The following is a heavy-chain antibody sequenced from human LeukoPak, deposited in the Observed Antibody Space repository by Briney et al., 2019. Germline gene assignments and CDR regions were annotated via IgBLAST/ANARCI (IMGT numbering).Heavy chain of an antibody. CDR1: GFTFSSYA. D-gene: IGHD6-13*01. V-gene: IGHV3-30-3*01. Sequence: PGGSLRLSCAASGFTFSSYAMHWVRQAPGKGLEWVAVISYDGSNKYYADSVKGRFTISRDNSKNTLYLQMNSLRAEDSAVYYCARDFPAEQQLPDNWGQGTLVTVSS. CDR2: ISYDGSNK. CDR3: ARDFPAEQQLPDN. J-gene: IGHJ4*02.